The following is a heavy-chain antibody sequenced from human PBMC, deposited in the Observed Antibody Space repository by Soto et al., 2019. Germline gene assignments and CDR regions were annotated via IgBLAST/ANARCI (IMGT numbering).Heavy chain of an antibody. CDR3: ARRSYGSGVDL. V-gene: IGHV4-39*01. J-gene: IGHJ5*02. CDR1: GGSISSSGHY. CDR2: IFYSGVT. Sequence: QLQLQVSGPGLVKTSEALSLTCTVSGGSISSSGHYWGWIRQTPGKGLEWIGNIFYSGVTHYNASFRSRVSISVDSSKNQLSLKVTSVTAADTAVYYCARRSYGSGVDLWGRGTLVTVSS. D-gene: IGHD3-10*01.